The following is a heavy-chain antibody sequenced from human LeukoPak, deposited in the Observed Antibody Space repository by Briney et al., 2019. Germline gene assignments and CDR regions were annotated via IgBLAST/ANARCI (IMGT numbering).Heavy chain of an antibody. V-gene: IGHV4-4*07. D-gene: IGHD6-19*01. CDR1: GGSISSYY. J-gene: IGHJ4*02. CDR2: IYTSGST. Sequence: SETLSLTCTVSGGSISSYYWSWSRQPAGKGLEWIGRIYTSGSTNYNPSLKSRVTMSVDTSKNQFSLKLSSVAAADTAVYYCARSAKGIAVADREFDYWGQGTLVTVSS. CDR3: ARSAKGIAVADREFDY.